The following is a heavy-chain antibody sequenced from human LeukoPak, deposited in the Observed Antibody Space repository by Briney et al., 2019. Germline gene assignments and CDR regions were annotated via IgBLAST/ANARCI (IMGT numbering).Heavy chain of an antibody. J-gene: IGHJ4*02. D-gene: IGHD3-22*01. Sequence: QSGGSLRLSCAASGFTFSSYWMHWVRQAPGKGLVWVSRINSDGSSTSYADSVKGRFTISRDNAKNTLYLQMNSLRAEDTAVYYCAREKHLLIYDSSGYYFDYWGQGTLVTVSS. CDR1: GFTFSSYW. V-gene: IGHV3-74*01. CDR3: AREKHLLIYDSSGYYFDY. CDR2: INSDGSST.